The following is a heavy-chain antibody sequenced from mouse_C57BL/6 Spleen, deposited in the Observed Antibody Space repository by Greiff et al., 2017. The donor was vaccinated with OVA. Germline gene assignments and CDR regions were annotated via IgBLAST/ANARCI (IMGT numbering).Heavy chain of an antibody. CDR1: GYSLTGYY. D-gene: IGHD1-1*01. CDR3: ARLVYYGSSYGYAMDY. Sequence: EVQLQQSGPELVKPGASVKISCKASGYSLTGYYMNWVKQSPEKSLEWIGEINPSTGGTTYNQKFKAKATLTVDKSSSTAYMQLKSLTSEDSAVYYCARLVYYGSSYGYAMDYWGQGTSVTVSS. CDR2: INPSTGGT. V-gene: IGHV1-42*01. J-gene: IGHJ4*01.